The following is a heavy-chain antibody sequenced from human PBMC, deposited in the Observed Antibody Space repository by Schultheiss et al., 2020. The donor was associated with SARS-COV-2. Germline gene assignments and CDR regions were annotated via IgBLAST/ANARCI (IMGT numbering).Heavy chain of an antibody. Sequence: GGSLRLSCAASGFTVSSNYMSWVRQAPGKGLEWVSYISSSGSTIYYADSVKGRFTISRDNAKNSLYLQMNSLRAEDTAVYYCAREIAAAGTGFDYWGQGTLVTVSS. CDR2: ISSSGSTI. V-gene: IGHV3-11*04. D-gene: IGHD6-13*01. J-gene: IGHJ4*02. CDR3: AREIAAAGTGFDY. CDR1: GFTVSSNY.